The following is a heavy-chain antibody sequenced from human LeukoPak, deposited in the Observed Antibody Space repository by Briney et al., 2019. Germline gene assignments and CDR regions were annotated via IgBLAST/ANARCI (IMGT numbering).Heavy chain of an antibody. Sequence: GESLKISCKGSGYSFTSYWIGWVRQMPGKGLEWMGIIYPGDSDTTYSPSFQGQVTISADKSISTAYLQWSSLKASDTAMYYCARYLGIAAAGTDSFDIWGQGTMVTVSS. V-gene: IGHV5-51*01. J-gene: IGHJ3*02. CDR3: ARYLGIAAAGTDSFDI. CDR1: GYSFTSYW. CDR2: IYPGDSDT. D-gene: IGHD6-13*01.